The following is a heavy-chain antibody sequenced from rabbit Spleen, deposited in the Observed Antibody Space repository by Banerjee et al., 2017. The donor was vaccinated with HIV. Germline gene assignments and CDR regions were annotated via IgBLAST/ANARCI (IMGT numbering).Heavy chain of an antibody. CDR2: IGNADGST. CDR1: GLDFSSTYW. D-gene: IGHD1-1*01. J-gene: IGHJ4*01. Sequence: QQQLEESGGGLVKPGGTLTLTCKASGLDFSSTYWMCWVRQAPGKGLELIACIGNADGSTYYASWVNGRFTISRSTSLNTVTLQMTSLTAADTATYFCARATDSGAYRVYFNLWGQGTLVTVS. CDR3: ARATDSGAYRVYFNL. V-gene: IGHV1S43*01.